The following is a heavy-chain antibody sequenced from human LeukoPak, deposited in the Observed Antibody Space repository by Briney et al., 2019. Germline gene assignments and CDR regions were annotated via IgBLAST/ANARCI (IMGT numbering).Heavy chain of an antibody. CDR2: ISSSSSTI. CDR3: AGADCSSTSCYTGGFDY. V-gene: IGHV3-48*01. J-gene: IGHJ4*02. Sequence: GGSLRLSCAASGFTFSSYSTNWVRQAPGKGLEWVSYISSSSSTIYYADSVKGRFTISRDNAKNSLYLQMKNLRAEYTALYYCAGADCSSTSCYTGGFDYWGRGPLVTVSS. D-gene: IGHD2-2*02. CDR1: GFTFSSYS.